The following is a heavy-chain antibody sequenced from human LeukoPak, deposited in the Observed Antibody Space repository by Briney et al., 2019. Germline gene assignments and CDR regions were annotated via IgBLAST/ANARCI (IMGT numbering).Heavy chain of an antibody. D-gene: IGHD2-2*01. J-gene: IGHJ4*02. CDR3: ARANFLYCSSTTCLFDY. CDR2: LNPNDGDT. Sequence: GASVKVSCKASGYTFTDYYMHWVRQAPGQGFEWMGWLNPNDGDTNYARKFQGRVTMTRDTSISTAHMEVSRLRSDDTAVYYCARANFLYCSSTTCLFDYWGQGTLVTVSS. V-gene: IGHV1-2*02. CDR1: GYTFTDYY.